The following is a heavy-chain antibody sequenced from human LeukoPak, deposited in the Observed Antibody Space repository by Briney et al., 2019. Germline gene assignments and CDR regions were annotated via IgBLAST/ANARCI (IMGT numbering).Heavy chain of an antibody. CDR2: TYYRSKWYN. CDR3: AREQGLGTSFDYYYGMDV. D-gene: IGHD3-10*01. Sequence: SQTLSLTCAISGDSVSSNSAAWNWIRQSPSRGLEWLGRTYYRSKWYNDYAVSVKSRITINPDTSKNQFSLQLNSVTPEDTAVYYCAREQGLGTSFDYYYGMDVWGQGTTVTVSS. CDR1: GDSVSSNSAA. J-gene: IGHJ6*02. V-gene: IGHV6-1*01.